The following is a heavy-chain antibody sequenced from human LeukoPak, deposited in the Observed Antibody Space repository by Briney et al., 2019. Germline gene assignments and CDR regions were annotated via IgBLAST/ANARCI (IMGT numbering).Heavy chain of an antibody. Sequence: SETLSLTCAVYGGSFSGYYRSWIRQPPGKGLEWIGEINHSGSTNYNPSLKSRVTISVDTSKNQFSLKLSSVTAADTAVYYCARDQTYYYGSGSYHWFDPWGQGTLVTVSS. D-gene: IGHD3-10*01. V-gene: IGHV4-34*01. CDR2: INHSGST. CDR1: GGSFSGYY. CDR3: ARDQTYYYGSGSYHWFDP. J-gene: IGHJ5*02.